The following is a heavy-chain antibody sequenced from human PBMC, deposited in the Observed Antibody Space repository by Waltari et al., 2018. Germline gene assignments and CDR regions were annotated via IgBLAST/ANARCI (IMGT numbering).Heavy chain of an antibody. V-gene: IGHV4-34*02. CDR3: ATRTPTAYYFDF. CDR2: INHGGNT. D-gene: IGHD2-21*02. CDR1: GGSFSDYY. Sequence: QVRLQQWGAGLLKPSETLSLPCAVYGGSFSDYYWSWIRQPPGKGLEWIGEINHGGNTNYNPSLKSRVTISVDTSKIHFSLKLNSVTAADTAVYYCATRTPTAYYFDFWAQGTVVTVSS. J-gene: IGHJ4*02.